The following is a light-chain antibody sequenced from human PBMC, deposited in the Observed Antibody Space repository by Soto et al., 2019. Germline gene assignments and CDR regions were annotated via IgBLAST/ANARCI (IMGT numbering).Light chain of an antibody. CDR3: TSYTATSTYV. CDR1: SSDVGYHNY. CDR2: EVS. Sequence: QSALAQPASVSGSPGQSITISCTGTSSDVGYHNYVSWYQQHPGNAPKLMIYEVSNRPSGVSNRFSGSKSGNTASLTISGLQAEDEADYYCTSYTATSTYVFGTGTKVTVL. J-gene: IGLJ1*01. V-gene: IGLV2-14*01.